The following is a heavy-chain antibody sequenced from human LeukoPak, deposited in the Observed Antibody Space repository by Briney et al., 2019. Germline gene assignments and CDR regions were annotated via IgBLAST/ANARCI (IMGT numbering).Heavy chain of an antibody. V-gene: IGHV1-24*01. CDR2: FDPEDGET. D-gene: IGHD2-15*01. Sequence: ATVKVSCKVSGYTLTELSMHWVRQAPGKGLEWMGGFDPEDGETIYAQKFQGRVTMTEDTSTDTAYMELRSLRSDDTAVYYCARFCSGGSCYFDYWGQGTLVTVSS. CDR1: GYTLTELS. J-gene: IGHJ4*02. CDR3: ARFCSGGSCYFDY.